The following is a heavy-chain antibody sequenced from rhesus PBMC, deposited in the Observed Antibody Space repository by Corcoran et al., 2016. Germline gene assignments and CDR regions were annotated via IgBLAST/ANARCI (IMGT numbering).Heavy chain of an antibody. V-gene: IGHV4-122*02. CDR2: ITYSGST. D-gene: IGHD4-29*01. CDR3: AREIGSSYKNWYFDL. CDR1: GGSITSGYYY. Sequence: QVQLQESGPGLVKPSETLSLTCAVSGGSITSGYYYWSWIRQPPGKGLEWIGYITYSGSTSYNPSLQSLVTISRDTSKNQFSLKLSSVTAADTAVYYCAREIGSSYKNWYFDLWGPGTPITISS. J-gene: IGHJ2*01.